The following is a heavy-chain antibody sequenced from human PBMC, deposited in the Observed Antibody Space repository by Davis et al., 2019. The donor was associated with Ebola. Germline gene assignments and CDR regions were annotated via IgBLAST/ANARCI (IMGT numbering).Heavy chain of an antibody. CDR3: ARYCHYPDCSYFDC. D-gene: IGHD2-15*01. J-gene: IGHJ4*02. Sequence: GESLKISCAASGFTFSNYDMSWVRQVPGKGLEWVSTVSGSGGHTQYSDSVRGRFTISRDNSKNTLYLQMNSLRAEDTATYYCARYCHYPDCSYFDCWGQGTVVAVSS. V-gene: IGHV3-23*01. CDR1: GFTFSNYD. CDR2: VSGSGGHT.